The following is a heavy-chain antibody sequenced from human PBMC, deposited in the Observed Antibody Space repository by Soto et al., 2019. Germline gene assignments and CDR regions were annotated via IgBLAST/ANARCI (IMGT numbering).Heavy chain of an antibody. CDR2: INPNSGGT. CDR1: GYPFTGYC. Sequence: ASVKVSCKASGYPFTGYCSHWVRQAPGQGLEWMGWINPNSGGTNYAQKFQGWVTMTRDTSISTAYMELSRLRSDDTAVYYCARDHARIGDCSSTSCYEGYYYYGMDVWGQGTTVTVSS. J-gene: IGHJ6*02. CDR3: ARDHARIGDCSSTSCYEGYYYYGMDV. D-gene: IGHD2-2*01. V-gene: IGHV1-2*04.